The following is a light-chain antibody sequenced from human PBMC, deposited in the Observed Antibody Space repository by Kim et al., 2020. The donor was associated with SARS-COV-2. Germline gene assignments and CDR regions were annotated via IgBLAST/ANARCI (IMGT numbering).Light chain of an antibody. V-gene: IGKV3D-15*03. Sequence: SPGTRATLSGPASPGVTGSLAWDQQGPGQAPRLLIYGASIRATGIPDRFSGSGSGEEFTLTISILQPENFALYYCQQYNRLPPYIFGQETKLE. CDR2: GAS. CDR1: PGVTGS. CDR3: QQYNRLPPYI. J-gene: IGKJ2*01.